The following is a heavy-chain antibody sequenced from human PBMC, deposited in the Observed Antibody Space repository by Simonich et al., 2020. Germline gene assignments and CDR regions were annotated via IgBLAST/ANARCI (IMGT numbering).Heavy chain of an antibody. CDR1: GYTFTSSG. CDR2: ISAYNGNK. J-gene: IGHJ4*02. Sequence: QVQLVQSGAEVKKPGASVKVSCKASGYTFTSSGISWGGQAPGPGLEWMGWISAYNGNKNYAQKLQGRVTMTTDTSTSTAYMELRSLRADDTAVYYCARDQGGRAAAATDYWGQGTLVTVSS. CDR3: ARDQGGRAAAATDY. V-gene: IGHV1-18*01. D-gene: IGHD6-13*01.